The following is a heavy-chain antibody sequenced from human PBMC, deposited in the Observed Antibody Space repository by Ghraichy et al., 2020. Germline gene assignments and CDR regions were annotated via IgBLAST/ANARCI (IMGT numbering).Heavy chain of an antibody. J-gene: IGHJ5*02. CDR2: INHSGST. V-gene: IGHV4-34*01. D-gene: IGHD3-10*01. CDR1: GGSFSGYY. Sequence: SETLSLTCAVYGGSFSGYYWSWIRQPPGKGLEWIGEINHSGSTNYNPSLKSRVTISVDTSKNQFSLKLSSVTAADTAVYYCARGRSFGELLAEDNWFDPWCQVTLVTVSS. CDR3: ARGRSFGELLAEDNWFDP.